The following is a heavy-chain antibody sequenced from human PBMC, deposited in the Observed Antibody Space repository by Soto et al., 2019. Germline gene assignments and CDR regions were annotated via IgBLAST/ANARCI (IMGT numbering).Heavy chain of an antibody. V-gene: IGHV4-31*03. D-gene: IGHD6-6*01. J-gene: IGHJ4*02. CDR3: ARDASSSYYFDC. Sequence: SETLSLTCTVSGGSISSGGYYWSWIRQHPGKGLEWIGYIYYSGSTYYNPSLKSRVTISVDTSKNQFSLKLSSVTAADTAVYYCARDASSSYYFDCWGQGTLVTVSS. CDR2: IYYSGST. CDR1: GGSISSGGYY.